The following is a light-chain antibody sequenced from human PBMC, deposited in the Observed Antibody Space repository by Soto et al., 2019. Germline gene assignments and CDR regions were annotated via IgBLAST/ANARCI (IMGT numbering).Light chain of an antibody. CDR3: MQGTHWPIT. Sequence: VLTQSPATLSLSPGESATLSCRASRSVSSYFSWFQQRPGRSPRRLIYKVSNRDSGVPARFSGSGSGTDFALKISRVEAEDVGVYYCMQGTHWPITFGQGTRLEI. J-gene: IGKJ5*01. CDR1: RSVSSY. CDR2: KVS. V-gene: IGKV2-30*01.